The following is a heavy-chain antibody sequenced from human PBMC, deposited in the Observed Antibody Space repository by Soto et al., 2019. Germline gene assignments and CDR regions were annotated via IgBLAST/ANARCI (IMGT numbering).Heavy chain of an antibody. CDR1: GYTFTSYG. CDR3: ARSPRPRWYFDY. V-gene: IGHV1-18*01. Sequence: ASVKVSCKASGYTFTSYGISWVRQAPGQGLEWMGWISAYNGNTNYAQKFQGRVTMTTDTSTSTAYMELRSLRSDDTAVYYCARSPRPRWYFDYWGQGXLVTVYS. J-gene: IGHJ4*02. D-gene: IGHD2-15*01. CDR2: ISAYNGNT.